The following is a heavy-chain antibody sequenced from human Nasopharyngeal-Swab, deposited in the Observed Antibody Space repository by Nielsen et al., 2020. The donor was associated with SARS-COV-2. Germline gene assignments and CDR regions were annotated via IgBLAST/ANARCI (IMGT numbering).Heavy chain of an antibody. V-gene: IGHV1-2*04. J-gene: IGHJ6*03. Sequence: VRQMPGKGLEWMGWINPNSGGTSYAQKFQGWVTMTRDTSISTAYMELSRLRSDDTAVYYCARAAKGYCSSTSCYSIPEYYYYYMDVWGKGTTVTVSS. CDR2: INPNSGGT. D-gene: IGHD2-2*01. CDR3: ARAAKGYCSSTSCYSIPEYYYYYMDV.